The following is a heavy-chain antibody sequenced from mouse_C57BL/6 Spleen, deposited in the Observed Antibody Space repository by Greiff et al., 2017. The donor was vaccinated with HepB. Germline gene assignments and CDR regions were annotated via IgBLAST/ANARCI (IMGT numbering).Heavy chain of an antibody. CDR1: GYTFTSYW. CDR2: IDPSDSYT. J-gene: IGHJ2*01. V-gene: IGHV1-69*01. CDR3: ARGGVTPYYFDY. D-gene: IGHD2-2*01. Sequence: VQLQQPGAELVMPGASVKLSCKASGYTFTSYWMHWVKQSPGQGLEWIGEIDPSDSYTNYNKKFKGKSTLTVDKSTSTTYMQLSSLTSEDSAVYYCARGGVTPYYFDYWGQGTTLTVSS.